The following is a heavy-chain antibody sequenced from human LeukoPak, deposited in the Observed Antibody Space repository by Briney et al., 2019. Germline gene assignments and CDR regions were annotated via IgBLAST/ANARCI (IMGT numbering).Heavy chain of an antibody. CDR1: GGSISSGSYY. J-gene: IGHJ4*02. CDR3: ARLREGLLSDYFDY. Sequence: SETLSLTCTVSGGSISSGSYYWGWIRQPPGKGLEWIGSIYYSGSAYYNPSLKSRVTISVDTSKNQFSLKLSSVTAADTAVYYCARLREGLLSDYFDYWGQGTLVTVSS. D-gene: IGHD2-2*01. CDR2: IYYSGSA. V-gene: IGHV4-39*01.